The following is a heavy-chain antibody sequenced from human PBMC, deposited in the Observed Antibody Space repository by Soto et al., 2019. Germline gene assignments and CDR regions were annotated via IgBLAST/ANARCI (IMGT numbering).Heavy chain of an antibody. CDR3: TRDASRDSSARGWFDP. CDR1: GFPFSCSY. CDR2: ISSNSAYI. V-gene: IGHV3-21*01. D-gene: IGHD6-13*01. J-gene: IGHJ5*02. Sequence: GSPSLSGVTSGFPFSCSYVKVFGPGRLNGLEWVSSISSNSAYIYYTDALRGRFTISRDNAKNSLHLQMNSLRAEDTAVYYWTRDASRDSSARGWFDPGGPGNPVKVS.